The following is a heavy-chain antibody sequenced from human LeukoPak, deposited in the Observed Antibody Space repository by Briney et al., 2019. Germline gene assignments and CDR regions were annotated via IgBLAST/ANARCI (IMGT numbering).Heavy chain of an antibody. Sequence: ASVTLSCKASGGTFSSYAISWVRQAPGQGLEWMGRIIPLLGIANKAQKFPGRVTITADKSTSTAYMERSSLRSEDTAVYYCARDQGHIAAAGTGNWFDPWGQGTLVTVSS. CDR3: ARDQGHIAAAGTGNWFDP. J-gene: IGHJ5*02. CDR2: IIPLLGIA. CDR1: GGTFSSYA. D-gene: IGHD6-13*01. V-gene: IGHV1-69*04.